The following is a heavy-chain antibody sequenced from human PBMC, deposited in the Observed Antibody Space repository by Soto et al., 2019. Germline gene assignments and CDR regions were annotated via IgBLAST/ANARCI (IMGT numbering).Heavy chain of an antibody. CDR3: AREWRFSTVTTPLAFDI. J-gene: IGHJ3*02. V-gene: IGHV3-33*01. D-gene: IGHD4-17*01. CDR2: IWYDGSNK. CDR1: GFTFSSYG. Sequence: QVQLVESGGGVVQPGRSLRLSCAASGFTFSSYGMHWVRQAPGKGLEWVAVIWYDGSNKYYAESVKGRFTISRDNSKNTLYLQMNSLRAEDTAVYYCAREWRFSTVTTPLAFDIWGQGTMVTVSS.